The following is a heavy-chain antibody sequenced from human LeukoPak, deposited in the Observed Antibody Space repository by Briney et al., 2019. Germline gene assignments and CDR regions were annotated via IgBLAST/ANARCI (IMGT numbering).Heavy chain of an antibody. J-gene: IGHJ6*03. Sequence: SVKVSCKASGGTFSSYAISWVRQAPGQGLEWMGRIIPIFGTANYAQKFQGRVTITTDESTSTAYMELSSLRSEDTAVYYCASTRAGIAARLRYCYYYMDVWGKGTTVTVSS. D-gene: IGHD6-6*01. CDR1: GGTFSSYA. V-gene: IGHV1-69*05. CDR2: IIPIFGTA. CDR3: ASTRAGIAARLRYCYYYMDV.